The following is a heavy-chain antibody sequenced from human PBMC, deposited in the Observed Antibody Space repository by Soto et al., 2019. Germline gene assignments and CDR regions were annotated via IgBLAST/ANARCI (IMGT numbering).Heavy chain of an antibody. J-gene: IGHJ4*02. CDR1: GGSISSSTYY. Sequence: QLQLQESGPGLVKPSETLSLTCTVSGGSISSSTYYWGWIRQPPGTGLEWIATIFSTGTTHYNPSLKSRVTISLDTSKHQFSLHLRSVTAADTDMYYCARHDCGDGFSYWGQGTLVTVSS. D-gene: IGHD4-17*01. V-gene: IGHV4-39*01. CDR3: ARHDCGDGFSY. CDR2: IFSTGTT.